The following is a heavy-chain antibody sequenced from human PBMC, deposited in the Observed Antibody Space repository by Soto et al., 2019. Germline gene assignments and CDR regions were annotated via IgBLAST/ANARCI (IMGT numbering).Heavy chain of an antibody. V-gene: IGHV3-23*01. D-gene: IGHD4-17*01. CDR3: AKERPTTTAFDY. Sequence: PGGSLRLSCAASGFTFSRDGMSWVRQAPGKGLEWVSLVTDNGRSTYYADSVKGRFTISRDNTKSTLFLQMNSLRAEDTAVYYCAKERPTTTAFDYWGQGALVTVSS. J-gene: IGHJ4*02. CDR1: GFTFSRDG. CDR2: VTDNGRST.